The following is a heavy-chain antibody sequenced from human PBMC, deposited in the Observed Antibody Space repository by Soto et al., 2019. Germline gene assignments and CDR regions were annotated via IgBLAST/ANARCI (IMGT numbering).Heavy chain of an antibody. Sequence: QVQLVQSGAEVKKPGSSVKVSCKASGDTFSSYAISWVRQAPGQGLEWMGGIIPIFGTANYAQKFQGRVKITADESTSTAYRELISLRSEDTAVYYCARDGSGYRSRASPMDVWGQGTTVTVSS. D-gene: IGHD3-22*01. CDR1: GDTFSSYA. V-gene: IGHV1-69*01. CDR2: IIPIFGTA. J-gene: IGHJ6*02. CDR3: ARDGSGYRSRASPMDV.